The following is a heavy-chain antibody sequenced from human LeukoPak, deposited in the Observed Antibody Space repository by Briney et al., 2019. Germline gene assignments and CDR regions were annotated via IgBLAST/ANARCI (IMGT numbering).Heavy chain of an antibody. CDR1: GASINSYY. V-gene: IGHV4-59*01. Sequence: SETLSLTCTVSGASINSYYWSWIRQPPGKGLEWIGYIYYSGSTNYNPSLKSRVTISVDTSKNQFSLKLSSVTAADTAVYYCASVGYGDYVWGQGTLVTDSS. CDR3: ASVGYGDYV. J-gene: IGHJ4*02. D-gene: IGHD4-17*01. CDR2: IYYSGST.